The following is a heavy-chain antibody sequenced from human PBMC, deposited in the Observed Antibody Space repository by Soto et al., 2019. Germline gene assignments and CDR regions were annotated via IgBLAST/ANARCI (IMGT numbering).Heavy chain of an antibody. V-gene: IGHV4-61*01. CDR3: ARDKGRYDSGMDV. D-gene: IGHD3-9*01. J-gene: IGHJ6*02. CDR1: GGSVSNKTYY. CDR2: VYYSGTT. Sequence: PSETLSLTCSVSGGSVSNKTYYWSWIRQPPGKRLEWIGYVYYSGTTNYNPSLKSRVTISVDLSKNQFSLRLSSVTTAATALYYCARDKGRYDSGMDVWGQGTTVTVSS.